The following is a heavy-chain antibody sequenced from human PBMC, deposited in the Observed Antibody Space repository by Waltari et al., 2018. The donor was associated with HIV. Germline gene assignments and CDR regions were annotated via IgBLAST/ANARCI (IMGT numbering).Heavy chain of an antibody. CDR2: IHHSGSY. CDR3: ARNTYYERSGYDF. V-gene: IGHV4-38-2*01. D-gene: IGHD3-22*01. CDR1: GYSISRGYY. J-gene: IGHJ4*02. Sequence: QVQLQESGPGLVKSSETLSLPCAVSGYSISRGYYWGWIRQPPGKGLEWIGTIHHSGSYYYNPSLKSRVTISVDTSKNHFSLKLSSVTAADTAVYYCARNTYYERSGYDFWGQGYLVTVSS.